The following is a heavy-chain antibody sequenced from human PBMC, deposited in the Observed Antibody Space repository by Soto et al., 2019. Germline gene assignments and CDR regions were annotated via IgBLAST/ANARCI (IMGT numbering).Heavy chain of an antibody. Sequence: EVQLLEAGGGLVQPGGSLRLSCAASGFTFSTYAMIWVRQAPGKGLGWVSVITGSGGRTYYADSVKGRFTISGDTSKNTLFLQMNSLRAEDTAVYYCAKDRYGDYGGIDYWGQGTMVTVSS. CDR2: ITGSGGRT. CDR3: AKDRYGDYGGIDY. D-gene: IGHD4-17*01. V-gene: IGHV3-23*01. J-gene: IGHJ4*02. CDR1: GFTFSTYA.